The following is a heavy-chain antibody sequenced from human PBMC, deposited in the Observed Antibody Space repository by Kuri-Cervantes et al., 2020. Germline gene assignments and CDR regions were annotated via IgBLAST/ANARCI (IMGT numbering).Heavy chain of an antibody. Sequence: SGPTLVKPTQTLTLTCTFSGFSLSTSRMRVSWIRQPPGKALEWLARIDWDDDKFYSTSLKTRLTISKDTSKNQVVLTMTNMDPVDTATYYCARLSNYYDSSGYHLDYWGQGTLVTVSS. CDR1: GFSLSTSRMR. V-gene: IGHV2-70D*14. D-gene: IGHD3-22*01. CDR3: ARLSNYYDSSGYHLDY. J-gene: IGHJ4*02. CDR2: IDWDDDK.